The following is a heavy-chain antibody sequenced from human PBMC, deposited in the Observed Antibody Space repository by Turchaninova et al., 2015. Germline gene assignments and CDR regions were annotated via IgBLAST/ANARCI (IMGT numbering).Heavy chain of an antibody. CDR3: AREAGYCTNGVCPDYFNY. CDR2: ICYSGSP. Sequence: QVQLQESGPGLVKPSQTLSLTCTVSGGSISSGDYYWSWIRQPPGKGLGWIGYICYSGSPYYNPSLNGRVTISLDTSKNQVSLKLRSVTAAATAVYYCAREAGYCTNGVCPDYFNYWGQGTLVTVSS. V-gene: IGHV4-30-4*08. CDR1: GGSISSGDYY. D-gene: IGHD2-8*01. J-gene: IGHJ4*02.